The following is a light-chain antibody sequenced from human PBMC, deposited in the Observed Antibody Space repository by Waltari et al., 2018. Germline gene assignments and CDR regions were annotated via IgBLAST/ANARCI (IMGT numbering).Light chain of an antibody. CDR2: WAS. CDR3: QQHYSSPYT. Sequence: DIVMTKSPDPLSASLSQRATIKSKSHQNILYSANSKNYLAWYQQKPGQPPKLLIYWASSRETGVPDRFSGSGSGTDFTLTISSLQAEDVAVYYCQQHYSSPYTFGQGTKLEI. J-gene: IGKJ2*01. V-gene: IGKV4-1*01. CDR1: QNILYSANSKNY.